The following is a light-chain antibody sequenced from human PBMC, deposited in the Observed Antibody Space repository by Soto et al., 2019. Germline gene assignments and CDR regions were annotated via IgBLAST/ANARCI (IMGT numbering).Light chain of an antibody. CDR2: KAS. J-gene: IGKJ3*01. V-gene: IGKV1-5*03. CDR1: QSIDKW. CDR3: QQYNSYV. Sequence: DTQLTQSPSILSASVGDRVSITCRASQSIDKWVAWYQQKPGKAPKLLIYKASSLERGVPSRFSGTGFGTEFTVSINSLQPDDFATYFCQQYNSYVVGPGTKVDIK.